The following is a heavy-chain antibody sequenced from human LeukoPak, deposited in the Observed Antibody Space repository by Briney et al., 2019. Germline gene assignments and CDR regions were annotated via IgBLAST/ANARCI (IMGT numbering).Heavy chain of an antibody. J-gene: IGHJ6*03. Sequence: SETLSLTCTVSGGSITNYYWTWIRQPPGKGLEWIGYIHYSGSTNYNPSLKSRVTISVDTSKNQFSLKLSSVTAADTAVYYCARASVTYYYYYYIDVWGKGTTVTVSS. CDR3: ARASVTYYYYYYIDV. V-gene: IGHV4-59*01. CDR2: IHYSGST. CDR1: GGSITNYY. D-gene: IGHD4-11*01.